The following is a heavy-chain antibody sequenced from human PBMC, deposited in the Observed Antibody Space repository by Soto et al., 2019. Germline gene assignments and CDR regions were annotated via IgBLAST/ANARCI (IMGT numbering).Heavy chain of an antibody. J-gene: IGHJ4*02. D-gene: IGHD3-10*01. Sequence: PSETLSLTCTVSGDSISSSNYFWGWIRQPPGKGLEWIGTIFYSGSTYYNPSLKSRVTISVDTSKNQFSLKLTSVTAADTALYYCARRYGWLYFDYWGQGSQVT. CDR2: IFYSGST. CDR1: GDSISSSNYF. CDR3: ARRYGWLYFDY. V-gene: IGHV4-39*01.